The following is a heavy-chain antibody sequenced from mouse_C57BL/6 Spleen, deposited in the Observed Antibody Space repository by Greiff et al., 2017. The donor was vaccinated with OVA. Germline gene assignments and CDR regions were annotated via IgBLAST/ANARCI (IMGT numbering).Heavy chain of an antibody. D-gene: IGHD1-1*01. V-gene: IGHV1-81*01. CDR3: ARSCYGSRTGYFDV. J-gene: IGHJ1*03. CDR2: IYPRSGNT. Sequence: VQLQQSGAELARPGASVKLSCKASGYTFTSYGISWVKQRTGQGLEWIGEIYPRSGNTYYNEKFKGKATLTADKSSSTAYMELRSLTSEDSAVYFCARSCYGSRTGYFDVWGTGTTVTVSS. CDR1: GYTFTSYG.